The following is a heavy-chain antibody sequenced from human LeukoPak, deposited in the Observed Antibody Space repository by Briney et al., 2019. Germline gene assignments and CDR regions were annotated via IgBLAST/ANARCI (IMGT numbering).Heavy chain of an antibody. D-gene: IGHD5-12*01. Sequence: SETLSLTCAVSGGSFSGYYWSWIRQPPGKGLEWIGEINHSGSTNYNPSLTSRVTISVDTSKNQFSLTLSSVTAADTAVYYCARVYSGTLSYFDFWGQGTLVTVSS. CDR3: ARVYSGTLSYFDF. V-gene: IGHV4-34*01. J-gene: IGHJ4*02. CDR1: GGSFSGYY. CDR2: INHSGST.